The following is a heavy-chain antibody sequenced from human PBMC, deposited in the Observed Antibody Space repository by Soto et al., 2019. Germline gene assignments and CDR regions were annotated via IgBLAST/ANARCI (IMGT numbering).Heavy chain of an antibody. D-gene: IGHD5-12*01. CDR2: ISSSSSYT. Sequence: WGSLRLSCAASGFTFSDYYMSWIRQAPGKGLEWVSYISSSSSYTNYADSVKGRFTISRDNAKSSLYLQINSLRAEDTAVYYCGWGGGDSGYHGAVSCDSWGRGSL. CDR3: GWGGGDSGYHGAVSCDS. J-gene: IGHJ4*02. CDR1: GFTFSDYY. V-gene: IGHV3-11*06.